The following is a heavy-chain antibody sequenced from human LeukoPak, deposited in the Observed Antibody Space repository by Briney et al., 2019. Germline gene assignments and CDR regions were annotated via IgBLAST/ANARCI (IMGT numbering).Heavy chain of an antibody. J-gene: IGHJ4*02. V-gene: IGHV4-39*07. Sequence: SETLSLTCTVSGGSIRGSSYNWGWIRQPPGKGLEWIGSIYYTGSAYYTPSLKSRVTISVDTSKNHFSLKLTSVTAADTAVYYCARDLGTIGSGGYWGQGTLVTVSS. CDR3: ARDLGTIGSGGY. D-gene: IGHD6-19*01. CDR2: IYYTGSA. CDR1: GGSIRGSSYN.